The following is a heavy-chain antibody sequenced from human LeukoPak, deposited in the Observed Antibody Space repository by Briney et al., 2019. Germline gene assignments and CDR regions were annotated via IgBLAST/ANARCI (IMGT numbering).Heavy chain of an antibody. CDR2: ISGSGGST. V-gene: IGHV3-23*01. CDR3: AELGITMIGGI. CDR1: GFTFSSYG. J-gene: IGHJ6*04. Sequence: GGTLRLSCAASGFTFSSYGVSWVRQAPGKGLEWVSAISGSGGSTYYADSVKGRFTISRDNSKNTLYLQMNSLRAEDTAVYYCAELGITMIGGIWGKGTTVTISS. D-gene: IGHD3-10*02.